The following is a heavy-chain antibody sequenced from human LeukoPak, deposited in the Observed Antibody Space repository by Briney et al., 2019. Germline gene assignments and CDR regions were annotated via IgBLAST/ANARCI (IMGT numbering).Heavy chain of an antibody. CDR1: GFTFSSYA. CDR3: AKCPPSSSSWLSLHYCYMDV. D-gene: IGHD6-13*01. V-gene: IGHV3-23*01. CDR2: ISGSGGST. Sequence: GGSLRLSCAASGFTFSSYAMSWVRQAPGKGLEWVSAISGSGGSTYYADSVKGRFTISRDNSKNTLYLQMNSLRAEDTAVYYCAKCPPSSSSWLSLHYCYMDVWGKGTTVTVSS. J-gene: IGHJ6*03.